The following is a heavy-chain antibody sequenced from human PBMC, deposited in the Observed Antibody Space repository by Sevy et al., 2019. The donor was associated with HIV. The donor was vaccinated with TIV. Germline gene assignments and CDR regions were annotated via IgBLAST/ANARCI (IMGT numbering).Heavy chain of an antibody. CDR2: INGRGGST. CDR3: ARPIPRIAAAASAFYDN. Sequence: GGSLRLSCVVSGYSFSSYAISWVRQAPGKGLEWVSTINGRGGSTYYADSVKGWFTISRDNPKNTLFLQMINLRVDDTAIYYCARPIPRIAAAASAFYDNWGQGTLVTVSS. V-gene: IGHV3-23*01. J-gene: IGHJ4*02. CDR1: GYSFSSYA. D-gene: IGHD6-13*01.